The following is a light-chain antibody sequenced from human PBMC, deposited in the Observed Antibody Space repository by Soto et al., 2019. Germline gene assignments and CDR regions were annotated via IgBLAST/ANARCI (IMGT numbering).Light chain of an antibody. V-gene: IGLV1-44*01. CDR1: SFNIGSNT. CDR3: AAWDESLNGVM. J-gene: IGLJ3*02. CDR2: NDN. Sequence: QSVLTQTASASGTPGQRVTMSCSGSSFNIGSNTVNWYQQLPGAAPRLLIFNDNQRPSGVPDRFSGSKSGTSASLAISGLQSEDEADYYCAAWDESLNGVMFGGGTKVTVL.